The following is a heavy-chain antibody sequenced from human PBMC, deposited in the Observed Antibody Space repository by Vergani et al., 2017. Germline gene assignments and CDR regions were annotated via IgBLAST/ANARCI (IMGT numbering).Heavy chain of an antibody. CDR2: LSASDRRT. Sequence: EVQLVESGGGLVNPGGCLTLSCVASGFSLSTYTFNWVRQAPGKGLEWVSTLSASDRRTHYADSVKGRFTISRDISKNTLFLHMNSLRPEDTAVYYGAKVGRSEVAGTFGAFDIWGQGTMVTVSS. CDR1: GFSLSTYT. CDR3: AKVGRSEVAGTFGAFDI. D-gene: IGHD6-19*01. V-gene: IGHV3-23*04. J-gene: IGHJ3*02.